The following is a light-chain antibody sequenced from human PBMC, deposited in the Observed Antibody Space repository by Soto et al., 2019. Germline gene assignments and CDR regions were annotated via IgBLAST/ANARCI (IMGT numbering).Light chain of an antibody. Sequence: QSVLTQPPSVSGAPGQRVAISCTGSSSNIGARYDVHWYQQLPGTAPKLLIYGNNNRPSGVPDRFSGSKSGTSASLAITGLQAEDEADYYCQSYDSSRSVIFGGGTQLTVL. CDR2: GNN. V-gene: IGLV1-40*01. CDR1: SSNIGARYD. CDR3: QSYDSSRSVI. J-gene: IGLJ2*01.